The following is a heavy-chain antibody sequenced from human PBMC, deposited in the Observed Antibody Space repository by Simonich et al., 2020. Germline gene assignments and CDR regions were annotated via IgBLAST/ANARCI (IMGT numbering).Heavy chain of an antibody. CDR3: ARDYSNYDAFDI. CDR2: INSDGGST. J-gene: IGHJ3*02. CDR1: GFTFSSYW. V-gene: IGHV3-74*01. D-gene: IGHD4-4*01. Sequence: EVQLVESGGGLVQPGGSLRLSCAASGFTFSSYWMHWVRKAPGKGLGWVSSINSDGGSTSYADSVKGRFTSSRDNAKNTLYRQMNSLRAEDTAVYYCARDYSNYDAFDIWGQGTMVTVSS.